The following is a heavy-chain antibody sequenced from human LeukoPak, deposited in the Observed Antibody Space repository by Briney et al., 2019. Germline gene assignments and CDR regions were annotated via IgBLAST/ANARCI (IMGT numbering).Heavy chain of an antibody. Sequence: PSETLSLTCAVYGGPFSGYYWSWIPQPPGKGLEWIGELNHSGSTNYNPSLKSRVTISVDTSKNQFSLKLSSVTAADTAVYYCARGVGYSYGYRTYYYYYMDVWGKGTTVTVSS. CDR1: GGPFSGYY. CDR2: LNHSGST. CDR3: ARGVGYSYGYRTYYYYYMDV. V-gene: IGHV4-34*01. D-gene: IGHD5-18*01. J-gene: IGHJ6*03.